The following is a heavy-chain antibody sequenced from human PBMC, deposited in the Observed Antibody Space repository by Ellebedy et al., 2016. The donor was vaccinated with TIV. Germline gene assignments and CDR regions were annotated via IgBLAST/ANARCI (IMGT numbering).Heavy chain of an antibody. CDR3: ACGFDY. V-gene: IGHV3-7*01. Sequence: GESLKISCAASGFTFSNCGMEWVRQAPGKGLEWVANIKKDGSEKHYVDSVKGRFTISRDNAKRSLYLQMNSLRAEDTAVYFCACGFDYWGQGTLVTVSS. CDR1: GFTFSNCG. CDR2: IKKDGSEK. J-gene: IGHJ4*02.